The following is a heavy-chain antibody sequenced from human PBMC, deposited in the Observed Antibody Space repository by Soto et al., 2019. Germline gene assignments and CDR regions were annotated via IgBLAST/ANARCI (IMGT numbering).Heavy chain of an antibody. CDR3: AKDTSYYSYGMDV. CDR1: GFTFDDYA. CDR2: ISWNSGSI. J-gene: IGHJ6*02. V-gene: IGHV3-9*01. Sequence: EVQLVESGGGLVQPGRSLRLSCAASGFTFDDYAMHWVRQAPGKGLEWVSGISWNSGSIDYADSVKGRFTISRDNAENSLSLQLHRLRAEDTALYYCAKDTSYYSYGMDVWGQGTTVTVSS.